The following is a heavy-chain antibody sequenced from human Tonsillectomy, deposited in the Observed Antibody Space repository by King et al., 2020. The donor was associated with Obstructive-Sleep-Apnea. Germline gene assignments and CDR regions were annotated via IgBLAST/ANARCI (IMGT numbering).Heavy chain of an antibody. D-gene: IGHD6-13*01. CDR1: GGSISSYY. Sequence: VQLQESGPGLVKPSETLSLTCTVSGGSISSYYWSWIRQPPGKGLEWIWYIYNSGSTNYNPSLKSRATISLDTSKNQFSLKLSSVTAADTAVYYCARATAALAPFDYWGQGTLVTVSS. V-gene: IGHV4-59*12. CDR2: IYNSGST. CDR3: ARATAALAPFDY. J-gene: IGHJ4*02.